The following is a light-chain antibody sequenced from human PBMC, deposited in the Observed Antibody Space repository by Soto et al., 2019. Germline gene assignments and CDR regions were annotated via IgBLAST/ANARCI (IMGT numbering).Light chain of an antibody. CDR1: HGISSH. J-gene: IGKJ4*01. Sequence: VLTQSPATLSVSPGERATLSCRASHGISSHLAWYQQKPGHPPRLLIYGASSRATGVPARFSGSGSGTDFTLTISRLEPEDFAVYYCQQYGSSTLTFGGGTKVDI. V-gene: IGKV3-15*01. CDR3: QQYGSSTLT. CDR2: GAS.